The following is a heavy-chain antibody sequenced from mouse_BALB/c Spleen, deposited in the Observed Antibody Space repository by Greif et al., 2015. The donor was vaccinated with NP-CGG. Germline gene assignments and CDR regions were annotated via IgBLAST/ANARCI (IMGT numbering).Heavy chain of an antibody. CDR2: INPSNGRT. J-gene: IGHJ4*01. V-gene: IGHV1S81*02. D-gene: IGHD2-3*01. CDR1: GYTFTSYW. CDR3: ARSPYEGDAMDY. Sequence: QVQLQQSGAELVKPGASVKLSCKASGYTFTSYWMHWVKQRPGQGLEWIGEINPSNGRTNYNEKFKSKATLTVDKSSSTAYMQLSSLTSEDSAVYYCARSPYEGDAMDYWGQGTSVTVSS.